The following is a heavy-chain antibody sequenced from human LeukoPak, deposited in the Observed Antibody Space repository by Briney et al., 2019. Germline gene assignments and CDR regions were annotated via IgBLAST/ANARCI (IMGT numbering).Heavy chain of an antibody. V-gene: IGHV3-21*01. J-gene: IGHJ1*01. Sequence: GGSLRLSCAASGFIFSSYSMNWVRQAPGKGLECVSSITSSSSYIYYADSVKGRFTISRDNAKNSLYLQMNSLRAEDTAVYYCARVDSSGYRSFQHWGQGTLVTVSS. CDR2: ITSSSSYI. D-gene: IGHD3-22*01. CDR3: ARVDSSGYRSFQH. CDR1: GFIFSSYS.